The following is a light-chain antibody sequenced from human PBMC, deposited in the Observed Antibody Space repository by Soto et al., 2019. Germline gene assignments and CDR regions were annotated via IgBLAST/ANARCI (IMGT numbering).Light chain of an antibody. J-gene: IGLJ2*01. CDR2: TYD. CDR3: AAWDDRVNGVV. V-gene: IGLV1-44*01. CDR1: SSNIGTYT. Sequence: QSVLTQPPSVSGTPGQSITLSFSGRSSNIGTYTLNWYQHLPGTAPKLLFSTYDQRPSGVADRFSGPKSGTSASLAISGLQSEDEADYYCAAWDDRVNGVVFGGGTELAVL.